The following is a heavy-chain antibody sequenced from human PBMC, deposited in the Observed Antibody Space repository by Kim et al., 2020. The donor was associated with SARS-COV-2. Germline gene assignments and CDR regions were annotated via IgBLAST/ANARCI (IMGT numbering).Heavy chain of an antibody. CDR3: NRNLSF. CDR1: GFTFSGSA. CDR2: VRSKAKNNAT. Sequence: GGSLRLSCAASGFTFSGSAIHWVRQAPGKGLEWVGRVRSKAKNNATEYAASVKGRFTISRDEAKNTAYLQMNSLKTEDTAGYYCNRNLSFWGQGTLVTVSS. V-gene: IGHV3-73*01. J-gene: IGHJ4*02.